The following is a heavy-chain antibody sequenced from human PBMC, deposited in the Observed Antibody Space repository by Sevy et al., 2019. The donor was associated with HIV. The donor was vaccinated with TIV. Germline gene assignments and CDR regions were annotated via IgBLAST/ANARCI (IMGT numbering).Heavy chain of an antibody. V-gene: IGHV1-18*01. Sequence: ASVKVSCKASGYTFSSYRIHWVRQAPGQGLEWMGWISPHNGDTNYAQKLQGRVTMITDTSTSTAYMELRSLSSDDTAVYYCAGAYCSGGRCYSLAYWGQGTLVTVSS. CDR1: GYTFSSYR. CDR3: AGAYCSGGRCYSLAY. J-gene: IGHJ4*02. D-gene: IGHD2-15*01. CDR2: ISPHNGDT.